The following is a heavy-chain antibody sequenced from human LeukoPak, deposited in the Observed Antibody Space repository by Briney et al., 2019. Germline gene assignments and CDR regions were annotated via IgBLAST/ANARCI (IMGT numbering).Heavy chain of an antibody. V-gene: IGHV3-48*04. J-gene: IGHJ4*02. D-gene: IGHD3-10*01. CDR1: GFSFSTYR. CDR3: ANYGSVSYFAY. CDR2: ISASSSTI. Sequence: GGSLRLSCAASGFSFSTYRMDRVRQAPGKGLEWVSYISASSSTIHYADSVKGRFTISRDNAKNTLYLQMISLRAEDTAVYYCANYGSVSYFAYWGQGTLVTVSS.